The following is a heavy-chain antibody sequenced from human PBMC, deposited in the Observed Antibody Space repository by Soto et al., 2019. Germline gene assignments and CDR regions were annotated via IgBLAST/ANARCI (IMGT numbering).Heavy chain of an antibody. CDR2: INAYNGNT. CDR1: GYTFTSYG. V-gene: IGHV1-18*01. Sequence: QVQLVQSGAEVKKPGASVKVSCKASGYTFTSYGISWVRQAPGQGLEWMGWINAYNGNTNYAQKLQGRGTMHTDTPTSTAYMELRSLRSDDTAVFYCARDPVAGTYFDYWGQGTLVTVSS. J-gene: IGHJ4*02. CDR3: ARDPVAGTYFDY. D-gene: IGHD6-19*01.